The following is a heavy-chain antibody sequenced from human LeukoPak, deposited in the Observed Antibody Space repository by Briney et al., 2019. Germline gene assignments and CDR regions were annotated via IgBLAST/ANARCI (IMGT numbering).Heavy chain of an antibody. V-gene: IGHV3-23*01. CDR2: IGGSGDSI. CDR3: AKGHSGSYSPLFHY. CDR1: GFTFSSYA. Sequence: GGSPRLSCAASGFTFSSYAMTWVRQAPGKGLQWVSIIGGSGDSIYYADSVKGRFTISRDNSQNTLYLQMNSLSAEDTAVYYCAKGHSGSYSPLFHYWGQGTLDTVSS. D-gene: IGHD3-10*01. J-gene: IGHJ4*02.